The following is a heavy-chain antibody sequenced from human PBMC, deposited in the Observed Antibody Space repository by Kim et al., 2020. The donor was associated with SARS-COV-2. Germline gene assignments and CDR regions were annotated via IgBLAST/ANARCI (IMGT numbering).Heavy chain of an antibody. CDR3: ARKYYYDSSGYVYYYGMDV. Sequence: SVKVSCKASGGTFSSYAISWVRHAPGQGLEWMGGIIPIFGTANYAQKFQGRVTITADESTSTAYMELSSLRSEDTAVYYCARKYYYDSSGYVYYYGMDVWGQGTTVTVSS. V-gene: IGHV1-69*13. J-gene: IGHJ6*02. CDR2: IIPIFGTA. CDR1: GGTFSSYA. D-gene: IGHD3-22*01.